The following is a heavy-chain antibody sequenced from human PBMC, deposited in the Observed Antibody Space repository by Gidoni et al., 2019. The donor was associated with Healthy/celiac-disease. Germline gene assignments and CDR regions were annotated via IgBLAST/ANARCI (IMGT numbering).Heavy chain of an antibody. D-gene: IGHD6-13*01. V-gene: IGHV3-30-3*01. Sequence: QVQLVESGGGVVQPGRSLRLSYAAPGFTFSSYAMHWVRQAPGKGLEWVAVISYDGSNKYYADSVKGRFTISRDNSKNTLYLQMNSLRAEDTAVYYCARDIAAAGNFDYWGQGTLVTVSS. CDR2: ISYDGSNK. CDR1: GFTFSSYA. J-gene: IGHJ4*02. CDR3: ARDIAAAGNFDY.